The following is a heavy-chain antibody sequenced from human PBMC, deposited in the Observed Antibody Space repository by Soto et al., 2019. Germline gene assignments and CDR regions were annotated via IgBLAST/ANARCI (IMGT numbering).Heavy chain of an antibody. CDR2: ISSSSSTI. V-gene: IGHV3-48*02. J-gene: IGHJ4*02. CDR3: ARDGGSGWYPYFDY. CDR1: GFTFSSYS. D-gene: IGHD6-19*01. Sequence: EVQLVESGGGLVQPGGSLRLSCAASGFTFSSYSMNWVRQAPGKGLEWVSYISSSSSTIYYADSVKGRFTISRDNAKNSLYLQMNSLSDEDTAVYYCARDGGSGWYPYFDYWGQGTLVTVSS.